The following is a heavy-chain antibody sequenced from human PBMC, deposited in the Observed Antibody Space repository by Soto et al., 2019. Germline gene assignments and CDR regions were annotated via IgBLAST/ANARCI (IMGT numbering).Heavy chain of an antibody. D-gene: IGHD3-22*01. Sequence: GASVKVSCKASGGTFSSYAISWVRQAPGQGLEWMGGIIPIFGTANYAQKFQGRVTITADESTSTAYMELSSLRSEDTAVYYYARGPPSYDSSGYYEKNFDYWGQGTLVTVSS. CDR3: ARGPPSYDSSGYYEKNFDY. J-gene: IGHJ4*02. V-gene: IGHV1-69*13. CDR1: GGTFSSYA. CDR2: IIPIFGTA.